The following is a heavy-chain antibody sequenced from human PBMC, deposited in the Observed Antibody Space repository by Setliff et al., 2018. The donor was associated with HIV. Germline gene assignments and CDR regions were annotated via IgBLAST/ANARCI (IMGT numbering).Heavy chain of an antibody. Sequence: ASVKVSCKASGYTFTSYTMNWVRQAPGQGLEWMGRIIPSGGSTSYAQKFQGRVTMTRDTSTSTVYMELSSLRSEDTAVYYCARAQGYCSSTSCYFQDLFDPWGQGTLVTVSS. J-gene: IGHJ5*02. CDR1: GYTFTSYT. CDR3: ARAQGYCSSTSCYFQDLFDP. CDR2: IIPSGGST. V-gene: IGHV1-46*01. D-gene: IGHD2-2*01.